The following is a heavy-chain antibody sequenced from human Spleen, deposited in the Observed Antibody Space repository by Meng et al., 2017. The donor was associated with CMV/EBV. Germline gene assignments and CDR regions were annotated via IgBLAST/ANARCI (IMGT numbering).Heavy chain of an antibody. V-gene: IGHV3-23*01. Sequence: GESLKISFAASGFTFSSYAMSWGRQAPGKGLEGVSGISGSGGSAYYADSLKGRFTISRDISRNTLFLQMNSLRAEDTAVYFCAKVGVPVAIRYYFDYWGQGTLVTVSS. J-gene: IGHJ4*02. CDR3: AKVGVPVAIRYYFDY. CDR2: ISGSGGSA. CDR1: GFTFSSYA. D-gene: IGHD2-2*02.